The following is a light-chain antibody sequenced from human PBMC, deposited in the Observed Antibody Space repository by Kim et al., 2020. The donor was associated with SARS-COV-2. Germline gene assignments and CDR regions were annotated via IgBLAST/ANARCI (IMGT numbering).Light chain of an antibody. CDR3: QQYNTWLIT. CDR2: GAS. CDR1: QSVSTN. Sequence: VSLGERAPHSCRASQSVSTNLALYQQQPGQAPRLLIYGASTSATGIPARFSGSGSGTEFTLTISSLQSEDFAVYYCQQYNTWLITFGQGTRLEIK. J-gene: IGKJ5*01. V-gene: IGKV3D-15*01.